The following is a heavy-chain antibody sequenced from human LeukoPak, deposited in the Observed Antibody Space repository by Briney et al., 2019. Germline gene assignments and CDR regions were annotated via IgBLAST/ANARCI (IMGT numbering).Heavy chain of an antibody. J-gene: IGHJ3*02. CDR3: ARGPRRYGVVVPAAPSGAFDI. Sequence: SETLSLTCAVYGGSFSGYYWSWIRQPPGKRLEWIGEINHSGSTNYNPSLKSRVTISVDTSKNQFSLKLSSVTAADTAVYYCARGPRRYGVVVPAAPSGAFDIWGQGTMVTVSS. CDR1: GGSFSGYY. CDR2: INHSGST. D-gene: IGHD2-2*01. V-gene: IGHV4-34*01.